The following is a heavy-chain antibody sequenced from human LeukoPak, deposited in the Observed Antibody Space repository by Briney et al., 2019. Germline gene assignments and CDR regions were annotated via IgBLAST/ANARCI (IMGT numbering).Heavy chain of an antibody. CDR1: GVSISSYY. D-gene: IGHD2-15*01. CDR3: ARDQGYCSGGSCYGVDAFDI. CDR2: IYYSGST. J-gene: IGHJ3*02. Sequence: SETLSLTCTVSGVSISSYYWSWIRQPPGKGLEWVGYIYYSGSTNYNPSLKSRVTISVDTSKNQFSLKLSSVTAADTAVYYCARDQGYCSGGSCYGVDAFDIWGQGTMVTVSS. V-gene: IGHV4-59*12.